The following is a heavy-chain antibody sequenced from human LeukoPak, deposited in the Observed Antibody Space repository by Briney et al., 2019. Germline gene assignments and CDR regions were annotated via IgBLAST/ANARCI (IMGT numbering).Heavy chain of an antibody. CDR3: AKSPLIAAAGTARTYYYDSSGYYVDY. CDR1: GFTFSSYA. CDR2: ISGSGAST. J-gene: IGHJ4*02. D-gene: IGHD3-22*01. V-gene: IGHV3-23*01. Sequence: PGGSLRLSCAASGFTFSSYAMSWVRQAPGKGLEWVSAISGSGASTSYADSVKGRFTISRDNSKNTLYLQMNSLRAAATAVYYCAKSPLIAAAGTARTYYYDSSGYYVDYWGQGTLVTVSS.